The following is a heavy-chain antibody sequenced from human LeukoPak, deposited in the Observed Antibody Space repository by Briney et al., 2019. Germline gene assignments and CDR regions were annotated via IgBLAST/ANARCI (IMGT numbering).Heavy chain of an antibody. V-gene: IGHV1-46*01. CDR3: ARSRDDYGDYDPFYYFDY. CDR2: ISPSGGST. D-gene: IGHD4-17*01. Sequence: ASVKVSCKAFGYTFTSNYMHWVRQAPGQGPEWMGVISPSGGSTTYAQKFQGRVTLTRDMSTSTDYMELSSLRSEDTAVYYCARSRDDYGDYDPFYYFDYWGQGTLVTVSS. J-gene: IGHJ4*02. CDR1: GYTFTSNY.